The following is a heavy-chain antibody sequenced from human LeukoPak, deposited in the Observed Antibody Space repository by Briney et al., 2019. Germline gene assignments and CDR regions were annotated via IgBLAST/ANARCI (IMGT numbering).Heavy chain of an antibody. V-gene: IGHV1-69*13. J-gene: IGHJ4*02. CDR1: GGTFSSYA. CDR3: AKKTEYYDSSGYSYRY. D-gene: IGHD3-22*01. Sequence: ASVKVSCKASGGTFSSYAISWVRQAPGQGLEWMGGIIPIFGTANYAQKFQGRVTITADESTSTAYMELSSLRSEDTAVYYCAKKTEYYDSSGYSYRYWGQGTLVTVSS. CDR2: IIPIFGTA.